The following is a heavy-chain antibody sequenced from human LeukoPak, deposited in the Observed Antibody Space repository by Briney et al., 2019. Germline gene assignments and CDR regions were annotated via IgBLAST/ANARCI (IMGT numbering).Heavy chain of an antibody. D-gene: IGHD5-12*01. V-gene: IGHV3-30*02. CDR1: GFTFSSYG. CDR2: IRYDGSNK. CDR3: AKAVLGRYSGYARTSRGDYYMDV. Sequence: GGSLRLSCAASGFTFSSYGMHWVRQAPGKGLEWVAFIRYDGSNKYYADSVKGRFTISRDNSKNTLYLQMNSLRAEDTAVYYCAKAVLGRYSGYARTSRGDYYMDVWGKGTTVTVSS. J-gene: IGHJ6*03.